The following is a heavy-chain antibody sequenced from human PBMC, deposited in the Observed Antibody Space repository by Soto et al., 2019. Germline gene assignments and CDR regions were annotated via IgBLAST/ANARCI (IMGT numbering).Heavy chain of an antibody. CDR2: ISYDGSNK. V-gene: IGHV3-30*18. D-gene: IGHD5-18*01. J-gene: IGHJ4*02. CDR1: GCTFISYG. Sequence: PGGSLRLSCAASGCTFISYGMHWVRQAPGKGLEWVAVISYDGSNKYYADSVKGRFTISRDNSKNTLYLQMNSLRAEDTAVYYCAKGRGYSYAQGVYLDYWGQGTLVTVSS. CDR3: AKGRGYSYAQGVYLDY.